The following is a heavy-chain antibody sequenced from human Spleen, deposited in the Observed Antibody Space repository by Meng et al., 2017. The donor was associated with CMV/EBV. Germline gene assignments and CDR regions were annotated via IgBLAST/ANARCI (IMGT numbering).Heavy chain of an antibody. CDR1: GFTVSSNY. D-gene: IGHD6-13*01. J-gene: IGHJ6*02. V-gene: IGHV3-66*02. CDR2: IYSGGST. CDR3: ARAWPYSSTHYDLDV. Sequence: GGSLRLSCAASGFTVSSNYMSWVRQAPGKGLEWVSVIYSGGSTYYADSVKGRFTISRDNSKNTLYLQMNSLSAEDTAVYYCARAWPYSSTHYDLDVWGQGTTVTVSS.